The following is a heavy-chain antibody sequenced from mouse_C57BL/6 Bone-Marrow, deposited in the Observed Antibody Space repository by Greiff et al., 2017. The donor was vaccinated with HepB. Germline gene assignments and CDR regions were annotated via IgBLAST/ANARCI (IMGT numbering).Heavy chain of an antibody. V-gene: IGHV3-6*01. D-gene: IGHD1-1*01. J-gene: IGHJ3*01. CDR1: GYSITSGYY. CDR3: AREGYYYGSSYSAAWFAY. Sequence: DVQLQESGPGLVKPSQSLSLTCSVTGYSITSGYYWTWIRQFPGNKLEWMGYISYDGSNNYNPSLKNRISITRDTSKNPFFLKLNSVTTEDTATYYCAREGYYYGSSYSAAWFAYWGQGALVTVSA. CDR2: ISYDGSN.